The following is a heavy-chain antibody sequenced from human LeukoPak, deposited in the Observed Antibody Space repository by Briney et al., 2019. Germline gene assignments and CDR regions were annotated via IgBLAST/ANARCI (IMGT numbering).Heavy chain of an antibody. CDR1: GYTFTTYD. CDR3: AREGRGYCSSTSCYMQHFDY. D-gene: IGHD2-2*01. V-gene: IGHV1-8*03. J-gene: IGHJ4*02. Sequence: GASVKVSCKASGYTFTTYDINWVRQATGQGLEWMGWMNPNSGNTGYAQKFQGRVTITRNTPISTAYMELSSLRSEDTAVYYCAREGRGYCSSTSCYMQHFDYWGQGTLVTVSS. CDR2: MNPNSGNT.